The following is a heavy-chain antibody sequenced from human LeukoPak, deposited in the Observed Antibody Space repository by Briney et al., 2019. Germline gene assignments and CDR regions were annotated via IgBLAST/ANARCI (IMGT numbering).Heavy chain of an antibody. CDR1: GYTFTGYY. CDR3: ARDDCSSTSCDQGDAFDI. Sequence: ASVKVSCXASGYTFTGYYMHWVRQAPGQGLEWMGWINPNSGGTNYAQKFQGRVTMTRDTSISTAYMELSRLRSDDTAVYYCARDDCSSTSCDQGDAFDIWGQGTMVTVSS. J-gene: IGHJ3*02. V-gene: IGHV1-2*02. D-gene: IGHD2-2*01. CDR2: INPNSGGT.